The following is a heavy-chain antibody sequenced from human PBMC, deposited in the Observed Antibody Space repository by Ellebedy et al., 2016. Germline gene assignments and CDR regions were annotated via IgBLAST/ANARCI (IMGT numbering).Heavy chain of an antibody. V-gene: IGHV1-46*01. CDR1: GYTFTSYY. Sequence: ASVKVSCKASGYTFTSYYMHWVRQAPGQGLEWMGIINPSGGSTSYAQKFQGRVTMTEDTSTDTAYMELSSLRSEDTAVYYCATTGTSWAWFDPWGQGTLVTVSS. J-gene: IGHJ5*02. D-gene: IGHD1-1*01. CDR3: ATTGTSWAWFDP. CDR2: INPSGGST.